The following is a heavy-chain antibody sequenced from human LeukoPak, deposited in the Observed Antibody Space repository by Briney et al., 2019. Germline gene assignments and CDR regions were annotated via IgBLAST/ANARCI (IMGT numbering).Heavy chain of an antibody. V-gene: IGHV3-7*05. CDR1: GFTFSSYW. D-gene: IGHD2-21*01. Sequence: PGGSLRLSCAASGFTFSSYWMSWVRQAPGKGLEWVANIKQDGSEKYYVDSVKGRFTISRDNAKKSLYLQMNSLRAEDTAVYYCARDWFADYYGMDVWGQGTTVTVSS. CDR3: ARDWFADYYGMDV. J-gene: IGHJ6*02. CDR2: IKQDGSEK.